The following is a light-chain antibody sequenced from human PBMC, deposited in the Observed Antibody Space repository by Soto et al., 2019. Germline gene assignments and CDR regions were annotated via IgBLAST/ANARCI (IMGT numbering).Light chain of an antibody. CDR1: SSNVGTNT. CDR3: AAWYDSLKGYV. V-gene: IGLV1-44*01. Sequence: QSVLTQPPSASAPPGQGVTISCSGSSSNVGTNTVTWYQQRSGTAPKLLIYNDNFRSSGVPERFSGSKSGTSASLAISGLQSDDEADYYCAAWYDSLKGYVFGTGTKLTVL. J-gene: IGLJ1*01. CDR2: NDN.